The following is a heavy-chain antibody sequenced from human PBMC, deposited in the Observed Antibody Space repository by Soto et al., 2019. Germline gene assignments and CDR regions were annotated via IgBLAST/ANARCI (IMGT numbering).Heavy chain of an antibody. D-gene: IGHD1-26*01. CDR3: ARGLVGASNWFDP. J-gene: IGHJ5*02. CDR2: INSDGSST. CDR1: GFTFSSYW. Sequence: LRLSCAASGFTFSSYWMHWVRQAPGKGLVWVSRINSDGSSTSYADSVKGRFTISRDNAKNTLYLQMNSLRAEDTAVYYCARGLVGASNWFDPWGQGTLVTVSS. V-gene: IGHV3-74*01.